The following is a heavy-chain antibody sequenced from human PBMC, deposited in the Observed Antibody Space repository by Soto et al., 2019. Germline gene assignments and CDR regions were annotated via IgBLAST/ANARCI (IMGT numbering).Heavy chain of an antibody. CDR2: ISGSGGST. CDR1: GFTCSSYP. J-gene: IGHJ4*02. CDR3: AIAPHYFDY. Sequence: GGSLTLSCGASGFTCSSYPMSWVRQAPGKGLEWVSAISGSGGSTYYADSVKGRFTISRDNSKNTLYLQMNSLRAADSAVYYCAIAPHYFDYWGRGTLVTSPQ. V-gene: IGHV3-23*01.